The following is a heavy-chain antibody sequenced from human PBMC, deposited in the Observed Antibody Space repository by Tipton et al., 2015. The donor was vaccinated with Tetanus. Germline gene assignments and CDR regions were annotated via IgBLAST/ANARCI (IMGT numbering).Heavy chain of an antibody. CDR3: ARQSSREVWLQRQWVMFFYGLDV. CDR1: GDSVSGYY. J-gene: IGHJ6*02. CDR2: VYYTGST. D-gene: IGHD1-26*01. V-gene: IGHV4-59*08. Sequence: GLVKPSETLSLTCTVSGDSVSGYYWSWIRQPPGKGLEWIGYVYYTGSTNHNPSLKSRVTISMDRSKNQISLQLRSVTAADTAVYYCARQSSREVWLQRQWVMFFYGLDVWGQGTTVTISS.